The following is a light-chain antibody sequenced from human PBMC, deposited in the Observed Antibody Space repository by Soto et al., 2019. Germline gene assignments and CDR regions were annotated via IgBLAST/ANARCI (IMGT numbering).Light chain of an antibody. V-gene: IGLV1-44*01. CDR2: NIN. CDR3: AVWDDRLNGPV. Sequence: QLVLTQPPSTSGTPGQRVSISCRGSSSNIGTYPVSWYQQVPGTAPTLLIYNINQRPSGVPDRFSGSKSGTSASLAISGLQSEDEADYYCAVWDDRLNGPVFGPGTKLTVL. CDR1: SSNIGTYP. J-gene: IGLJ1*01.